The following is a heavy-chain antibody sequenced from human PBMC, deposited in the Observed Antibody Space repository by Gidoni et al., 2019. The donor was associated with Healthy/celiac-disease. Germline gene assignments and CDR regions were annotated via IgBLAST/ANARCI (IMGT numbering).Heavy chain of an antibody. Sequence: QVQLVESGGGVVQPERSLRLSCAASGFPFRSYGMHWVRQAPGKGLEWVAVISYDGSNKYYADSVKGRFTISRDNSKNTLYLQMNSLRAEDTAVYYCAKGPDTAMFASWFDPWGQGTLVTVSS. CDR3: AKGPDTAMFASWFDP. J-gene: IGHJ5*02. CDR2: ISYDGSNK. CDR1: GFPFRSYG. V-gene: IGHV3-30*18. D-gene: IGHD5-18*01.